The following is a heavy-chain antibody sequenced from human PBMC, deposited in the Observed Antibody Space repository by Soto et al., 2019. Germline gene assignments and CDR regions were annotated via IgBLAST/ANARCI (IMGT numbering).Heavy chain of an antibody. CDR1: GYTFTNYG. Sequence: GASVKVSCKASGYTFTNYGISWVRQAPGQGLEWMGWISPYNGHTHYTQRFQGRVTMTTDTSTTTAFMELRSLSSDDTAVYYCARKDFGDKIDYWCQGPLVTVSS. J-gene: IGHJ4*02. CDR3: ARKDFGDKIDY. D-gene: IGHD3-10*01. V-gene: IGHV1-18*01. CDR2: ISPYNGHT.